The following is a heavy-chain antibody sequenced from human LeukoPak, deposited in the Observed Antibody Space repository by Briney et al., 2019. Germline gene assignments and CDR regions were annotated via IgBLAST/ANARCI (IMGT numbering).Heavy chain of an antibody. Sequence: SVKVSCKASGGTFSSYAISWVRQASGQGLEWMGGIIPIFGAANYAQKFQGRVTITADESTSTAYMELSSLRSEDTAVYYCARGEYTYYYDSSGYYSRFDYWGQGTLVTVSS. J-gene: IGHJ4*02. D-gene: IGHD3-22*01. CDR2: IIPIFGAA. V-gene: IGHV1-69*13. CDR3: ARGEYTYYYDSSGYYSRFDY. CDR1: GGTFSSYA.